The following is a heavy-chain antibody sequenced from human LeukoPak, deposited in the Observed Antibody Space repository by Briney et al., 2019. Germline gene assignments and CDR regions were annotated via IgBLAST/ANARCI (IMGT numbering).Heavy chain of an antibody. D-gene: IGHD6-19*01. V-gene: IGHV3-23*01. Sequence: PGGSLRLSCAASGFTFSSYAMSWVRQAPGRGLEWVSGISGSGGSTYYADSVKGRFTISRDNSKNTLDLQMNSLRAEDTALYYCAKDAGSSGWPFDYWGQGTLVTASS. CDR1: GFTFSSYA. J-gene: IGHJ4*02. CDR2: ISGSGGST. CDR3: AKDAGSSGWPFDY.